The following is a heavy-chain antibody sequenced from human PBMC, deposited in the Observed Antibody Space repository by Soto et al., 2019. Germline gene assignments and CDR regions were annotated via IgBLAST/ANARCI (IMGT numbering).Heavy chain of an antibody. J-gene: IGHJ3*02. CDR2: ISAYNGNT. V-gene: IGHV1-18*01. CDR1: GYTFTSFG. Sequence: QVQLVQSGAEVKKPGASVKVSCKASGYTFTSFGISWVRQAPGQGLEWMGWISAYNGNTNYAENLQGRVTMTTDTSTGAAYMELRSLRSDDTAVYYCARDHRGGTEAFEIWGQGTMVTVSS. CDR3: ARDHRGGTEAFEI. D-gene: IGHD2-15*01.